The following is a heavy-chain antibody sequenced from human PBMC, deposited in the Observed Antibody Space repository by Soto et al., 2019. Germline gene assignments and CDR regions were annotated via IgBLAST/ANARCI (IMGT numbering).Heavy chain of an antibody. D-gene: IGHD6-13*01. V-gene: IGHV1-69*06. J-gene: IGHJ6*02. CDR1: GGTFSSYA. CDR2: IIPIFGTA. Sequence: WASVKVSCKASGGTFSSYAISWVRQAPGQGLEWMGGIIPIFGTANYAQKFQGRVTITADKSTSTAYMELSSLRSEDTAVYYCARVAAAGYYYYYYGMDVWGQGTTVTVSS. CDR3: ARVAAAGYYYYYYGMDV.